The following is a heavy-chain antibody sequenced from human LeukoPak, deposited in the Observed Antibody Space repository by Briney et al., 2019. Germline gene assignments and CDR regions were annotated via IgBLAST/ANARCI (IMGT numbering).Heavy chain of an antibody. J-gene: IGHJ4*02. CDR1: GYSISSGYY. CDR2: IYHSGST. V-gene: IGHV4-38-2*02. D-gene: IGHD1-7*01. CDR3: ARVRWNSGEDY. Sequence: SETLSLTCTVSGYSISSGYYWGWIRQPPEKGLEWIGSIYHSGSTYYNPSLKSRVTISVDTSKNQFSLKLSSVTAADTAVYYCARVRWNSGEDYWGQGTLVTVSS.